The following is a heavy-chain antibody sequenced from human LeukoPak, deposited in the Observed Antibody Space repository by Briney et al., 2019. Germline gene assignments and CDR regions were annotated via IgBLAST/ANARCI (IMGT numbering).Heavy chain of an antibody. D-gene: IGHD3-9*01. Sequence: PSETLSLTCTVSGGSISSYYWSWIRQPPGKGLEWIGYIYYSGSTNYNPSLKSRVTISVGTSKNQFSLKLSSVTAADTAVYYCARGNILLGTFDYWGQGTLVTVSS. V-gene: IGHV4-59*01. CDR1: GGSISSYY. CDR3: ARGNILLGTFDY. CDR2: IYYSGST. J-gene: IGHJ4*02.